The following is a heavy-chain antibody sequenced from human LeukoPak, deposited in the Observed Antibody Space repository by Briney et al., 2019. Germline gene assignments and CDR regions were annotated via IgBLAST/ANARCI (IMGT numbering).Heavy chain of an antibody. V-gene: IGHV3-23*01. CDR1: GFTFSSYA. CDR3: AKLGSSGWLFPFGY. J-gene: IGHJ4*02. D-gene: IGHD6-19*01. CDR2: ISRSGGST. Sequence: GGSLRLSCAASGFTFSSYAMSWVRQAPGKGLEWVSTISRSGGSTHYADSVKGRFTISRDNSKNTLYLQMNSLRAEDTAVYYCAKLGSSGWLFPFGYWGQGTLVTVSS.